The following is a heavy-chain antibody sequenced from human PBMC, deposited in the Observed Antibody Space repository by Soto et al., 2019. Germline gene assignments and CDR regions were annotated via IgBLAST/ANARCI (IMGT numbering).Heavy chain of an antibody. CDR3: VRHRVGSYYYFDY. J-gene: IGHJ4*02. D-gene: IGHD1-26*01. Sequence: GESLKISCKGSGYTFTDYWISWVRQMPGKGLEWMGRIDPSDSYTSNSPSFQGHVTISADKSINTAYMRWSSLKASDTAMYYCVRHRVGSYYYFDYSGQGTLVTVSS. V-gene: IGHV5-10-1*01. CDR2: IDPSDSYT. CDR1: GYTFTDYW.